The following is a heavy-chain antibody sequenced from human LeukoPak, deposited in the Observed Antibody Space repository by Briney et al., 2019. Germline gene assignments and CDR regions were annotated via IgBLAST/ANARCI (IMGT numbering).Heavy chain of an antibody. CDR3: ARERDGRFSDY. J-gene: IGHJ4*02. V-gene: IGHV3-7*01. CDR2: INQDGSEK. D-gene: IGHD5-24*01. CDR1: GLIFRSYW. Sequence: PGGSLRLSCAVSGLIFRSYWMSWVRQAPGKGLEWVANINQDGSEKYFVDSVEGRFTISRDNAKNSLHLQMNTLRAEDTAVYYCARERDGRFSDYWGQGTLVTVSS.